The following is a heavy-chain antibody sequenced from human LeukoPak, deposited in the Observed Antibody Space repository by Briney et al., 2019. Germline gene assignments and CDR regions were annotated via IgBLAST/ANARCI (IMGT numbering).Heavy chain of an antibody. CDR3: ARDRRGYYDSSGYFDR. CDR1: GDSVGSDNYY. J-gene: IGHJ4*02. CDR2: IYHNGGT. V-gene: IGHV4-61*03. D-gene: IGHD3-22*01. Sequence: SETLSLTCTVSGDSVGSDNYYWSWIRQLPGKGLEWIGYIYHNGGTKYNPSLRSRVTMSVDTSKNHVSLKLGSVTAADTAVYYCARDRRGYYDSSGYFDRWGKGTLVTVSS.